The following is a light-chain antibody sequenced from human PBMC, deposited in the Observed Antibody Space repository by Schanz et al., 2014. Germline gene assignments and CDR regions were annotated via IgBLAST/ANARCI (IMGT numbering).Light chain of an antibody. V-gene: IGLV2-11*01. J-gene: IGLJ2*01. CDR1: SSDVGDYNF. CDR2: DVS. CDR3: CSYAGTYSVV. Sequence: QSALTQPRSVSGSPGQSVTISCTGTSSDVGDYNFVSWYQQHPGKAPKLLIYDVSKWPSGLPDRFSGSKSGNTASLTISGLQAEDEADYYCCSYAGTYSVVFGGGTQLTVL.